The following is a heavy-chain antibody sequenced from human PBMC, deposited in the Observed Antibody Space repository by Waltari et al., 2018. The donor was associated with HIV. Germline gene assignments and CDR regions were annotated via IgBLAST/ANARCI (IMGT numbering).Heavy chain of an antibody. CDR1: GGTLSSYA. CDR2: IIPIFGTA. J-gene: IGHJ6*02. V-gene: IGHV1-69*01. Sequence: QVQLVQSGAEEKKPGSSVKVSCKASGGTLSSYAISWVRQSPGQGLEWMGGIIPIFGTANYAQKFQGRVTITADESTSTAYMELSSLRSEDTAVYYCARVLGYYGGMDVWGQGTTVTVSS. CDR3: ARVLGYYGGMDV. D-gene: IGHD3-10*01.